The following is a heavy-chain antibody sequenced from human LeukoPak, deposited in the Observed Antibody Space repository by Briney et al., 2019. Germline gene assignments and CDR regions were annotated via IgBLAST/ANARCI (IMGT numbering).Heavy chain of an antibody. V-gene: IGHV1-8*01. J-gene: IGHJ4*02. Sequence: GASVKVSCQASGYSFTSYDINWVRQVTGQGLEWMGWMNPNSGNTGYAQKFQGRVTMTRNTSISTAYMELSSLRSEDTAVYYCARGYRSGWSLGPDYWGQGTLVTVSS. CDR1: GYSFTSYD. CDR2: MNPNSGNT. CDR3: ARGYRSGWSLGPDY. D-gene: IGHD6-19*01.